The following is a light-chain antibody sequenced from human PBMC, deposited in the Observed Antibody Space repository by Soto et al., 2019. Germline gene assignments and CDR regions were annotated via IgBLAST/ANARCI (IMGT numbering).Light chain of an antibody. J-gene: IGKJ5*01. Sequence: EIVLTQSPASLSLSPRERATLSCRASQSVSTYLAWYQQKPGQAPRLLIYDASNRATGIPARFSGSGSGTDFTLTISSLEPEDFAVYYCQQRSNWPITFGQGTRL. CDR1: QSVSTY. CDR2: DAS. CDR3: QQRSNWPIT. V-gene: IGKV3-11*01.